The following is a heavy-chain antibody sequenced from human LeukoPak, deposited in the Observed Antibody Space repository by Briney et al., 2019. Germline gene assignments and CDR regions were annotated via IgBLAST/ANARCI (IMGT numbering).Heavy chain of an antibody. CDR2: INHSGST. CDR3: ARGEMLYLFRIKGGSFDY. D-gene: IGHD2-8*01. V-gene: IGHV4-34*01. J-gene: IGHJ4*02. Sequence: SETLSLTCAVYGGSFSGYYWSWIRQPPGKGLEWIGEINHSGSTNYNPSLKSRVTISVDTSKNQFSLKLSSVTAADTAVYYCARGEMLYLFRIKGGSFDYWGQGTLVTVSS. CDR1: GGSFSGYY.